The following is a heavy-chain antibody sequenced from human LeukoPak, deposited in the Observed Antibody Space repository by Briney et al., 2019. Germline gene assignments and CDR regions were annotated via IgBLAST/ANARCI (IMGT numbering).Heavy chain of an antibody. Sequence: GGSLRLSCAASGFTFSSYEMNWDRQAPGKGLEWVSYISSSGSTIYYADSVKGRFTISRDNAKNSLYLQINSLRAEDTAVYYCGRAGSGWCLSDWGQGTLVTVSS. CDR2: ISSSGSTI. CDR3: GRAGSGWCLSD. V-gene: IGHV3-48*03. CDR1: GFTFSSYE. J-gene: IGHJ4*02. D-gene: IGHD6-19*01.